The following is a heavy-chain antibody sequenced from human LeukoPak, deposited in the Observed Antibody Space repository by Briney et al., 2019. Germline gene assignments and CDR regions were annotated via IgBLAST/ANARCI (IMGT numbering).Heavy chain of an antibody. J-gene: IGHJ4*02. D-gene: IGHD2-2*01. CDR3: AKTSIGYQLLPQDY. V-gene: IGHV3-23*01. CDR2: ISGSGGST. Sequence: GGSLRLSCAASGFTFSSYAMSWVRQAPGKGLEWVSAISGSGGSTYYADSVKGRFTISRDNSKNTLYLQMNSLRAEDTAVYYCAKTSIGYQLLPQDYWGQGTLVTVSS. CDR1: GFTFSSYA.